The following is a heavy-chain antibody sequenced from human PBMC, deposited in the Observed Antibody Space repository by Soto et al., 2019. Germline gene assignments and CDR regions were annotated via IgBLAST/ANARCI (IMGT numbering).Heavy chain of an antibody. Sequence: ASVKVSCKASGYTFASYGSRWVRQAPGQGLEWMGWISAYNGNTNYAQKLQGRVTMTTDTSTSTAYMELRSLRSDDTAVYYCASGTVTTVSSPDYYYMDVWGKGTTVTVSS. CDR3: ASGTVTTVSSPDYYYMDV. J-gene: IGHJ6*03. CDR2: ISAYNGNT. D-gene: IGHD4-17*01. CDR1: GYTFASYG. V-gene: IGHV1-18*01.